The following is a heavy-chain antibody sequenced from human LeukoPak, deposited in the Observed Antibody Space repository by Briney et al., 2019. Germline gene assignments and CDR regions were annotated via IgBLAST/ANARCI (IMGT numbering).Heavy chain of an antibody. V-gene: IGHV4-4*07. Sequence: PSETLSLTCTVSGGSISSYYWSWIRQPAGKGLEWIGRIYTSGSTNYNPSLKSRVTMSVDTSKNQFSLKLSSVTAADTAVYYCARGWYCSSTSCYPCYMDVWGKGTTVTVSS. J-gene: IGHJ6*03. D-gene: IGHD2-2*01. CDR2: IYTSGST. CDR1: GGSISSYY. CDR3: ARGWYCSSTSCYPCYMDV.